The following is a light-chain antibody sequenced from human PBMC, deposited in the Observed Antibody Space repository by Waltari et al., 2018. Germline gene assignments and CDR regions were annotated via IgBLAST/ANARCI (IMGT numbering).Light chain of an antibody. J-gene: IGKJ4*01. V-gene: IGKV4-1*01. Sequence: DIVMTQSPDSPSVSLGERATINCKASQTILSSSNNKNALAWYQQKPGHPPKLLIYWASTRTSGVPDRFSGRGSETDFTLTISRLQADDVAVYYCQQYYSPPLTFGGGTKVEIK. CDR2: WAS. CDR3: QQYYSPPLT. CDR1: QTILSSSNNKNA.